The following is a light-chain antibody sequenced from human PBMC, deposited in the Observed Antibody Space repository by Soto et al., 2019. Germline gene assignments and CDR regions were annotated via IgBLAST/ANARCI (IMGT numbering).Light chain of an antibody. CDR1: SSNIGNNY. CDR2: DNN. Sequence: QSVLTQPPSVSAAPGQKVTISCSGSSSNIGNNYVSWYQQLPGTAPKLLIYDNNKRPSGIPDRFSGSKSGTSGTLDITGLQTGDEADYYCQSYDNTLSSSEVVFGGGTKLTVL. CDR3: QSYDNTLSSSEVV. J-gene: IGLJ2*01. V-gene: IGLV1-51*01.